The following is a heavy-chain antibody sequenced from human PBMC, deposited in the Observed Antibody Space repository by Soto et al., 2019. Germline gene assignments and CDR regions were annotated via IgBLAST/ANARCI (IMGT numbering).Heavy chain of an antibody. CDR3: ASSYGDYVPFDY. D-gene: IGHD4-17*01. V-gene: IGHV1-2*02. Sequence: ASVKVSCKASGYTFTGYYMHWVRQAPGQGLEWMGWINPNSGGTNYAQKFQGRVTMTRDTSISTAYTEPSRLRSDDTAVYYCASSYGDYVPFDYWGQGTLVTVSS. CDR1: GYTFTGYY. J-gene: IGHJ4*02. CDR2: INPNSGGT.